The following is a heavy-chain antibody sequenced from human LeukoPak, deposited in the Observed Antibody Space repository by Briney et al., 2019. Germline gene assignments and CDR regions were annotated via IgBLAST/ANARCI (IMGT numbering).Heavy chain of an antibody. CDR3: ASGSSWYCPDY. J-gene: IGHJ4*02. CDR1: GFTFSSYA. V-gene: IGHV3-30*04. CDR2: ISYDGSNK. D-gene: IGHD6-13*01. Sequence: GGSLRLSCAASGFTFSSYAMHWVRQAPGKGLEWVAVISYDGSNKYYADSVKGRFTISGDNSKNTLYLQMNSLRAEDTAVYYCASGSSWYCPDYWGQGTLVTVSS.